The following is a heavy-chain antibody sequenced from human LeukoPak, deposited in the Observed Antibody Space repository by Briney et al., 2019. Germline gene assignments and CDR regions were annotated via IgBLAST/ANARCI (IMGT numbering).Heavy chain of an antibody. CDR2: IYPDDSDT. CDR1: GYRFSAYW. D-gene: IGHD3-22*01. CDR3: ARPNITSYYDSRGYDAFDV. J-gene: IGHJ3*01. Sequence: GESLKISCKGSGYRFSAYWIAWVRQMPGKGLEWMRIIYPDDSDTRYSPSFQGQVTISADKSVSTAYLQWSSLKASDTAMYFCARPNITSYYDSRGYDAFDVWGQGTIVTVSS. V-gene: IGHV5-51*01.